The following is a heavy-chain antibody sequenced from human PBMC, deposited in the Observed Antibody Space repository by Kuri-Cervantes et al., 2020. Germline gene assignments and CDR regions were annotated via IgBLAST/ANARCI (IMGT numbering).Heavy chain of an antibody. J-gene: IGHJ3*02. CDR1: GASITSFDHY. Sequence: LRLSCTVSGASITSFDHYWSWIRQHPGKGLEWTGYIYYSGNTLYNPSLDSRLMISLDTSKNQFSLTVSSVTAADTAVYYCARSDFLAFDIWGQGTMVTVSS. CDR3: ARSDFLAFDI. CDR2: IYYSGNT. V-gene: IGHV4-30-4*01. D-gene: IGHD2-21*02.